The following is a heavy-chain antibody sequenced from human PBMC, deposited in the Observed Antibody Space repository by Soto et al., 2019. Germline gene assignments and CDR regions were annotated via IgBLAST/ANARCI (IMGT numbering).Heavy chain of an antibody. D-gene: IGHD3-3*02. CDR3: ARDPSIRSPPDY. CDR2: ISSTGSYT. Sequence: GGSLRLSCAASGFTFNDYYMTWFRRAPGTGLEWISYISSTGSYTNYADSVKGRFTISRDNAKNSLYLQMDNLRDEDTAVYYCARDPSIRSPPDYWGRGTLVTVSS. J-gene: IGHJ4*02. V-gene: IGHV3-11*05. CDR1: GFTFNDYY.